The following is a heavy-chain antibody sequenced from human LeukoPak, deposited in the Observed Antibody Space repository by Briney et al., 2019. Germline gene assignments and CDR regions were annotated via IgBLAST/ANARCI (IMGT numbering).Heavy chain of an antibody. D-gene: IGHD4-17*01. CDR2: IRYAGSNK. J-gene: IGHJ3*02. V-gene: IGHV3-30*02. CDR1: GLILSNYN. CDR3: ARDRATVSTGDSFDI. Sequence: GGSLRLSCTASGLILSNYNMRSVRQAPGKGLEWVAFIRYAGSNKYYADSVKGRFTISRDNSKNTLYLQMNSLRAEDTAVYYCARDRATVSTGDSFDIWGQGTMVTVSS.